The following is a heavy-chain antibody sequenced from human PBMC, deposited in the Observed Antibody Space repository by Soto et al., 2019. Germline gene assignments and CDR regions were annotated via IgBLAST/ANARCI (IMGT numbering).Heavy chain of an antibody. Sequence: QVQLVQSGVEVQKPGASGKVSCKASGYTFSSYVINWLRQAPGQGLEWMGWISPYNGNTNYGQNLQGRVTMTTDTSTSIVDMELRSLRSDDTAVYYCAREGGVWGSFRYFDYWGQGTLVTVSP. CDR1: GYTFSSYV. D-gene: IGHD3-16*02. CDR2: ISPYNGNT. CDR3: AREGGVWGSFRYFDY. V-gene: IGHV1-18*04. J-gene: IGHJ4*02.